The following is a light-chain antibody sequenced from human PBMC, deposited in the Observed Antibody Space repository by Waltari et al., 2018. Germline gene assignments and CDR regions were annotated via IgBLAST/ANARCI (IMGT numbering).Light chain of an antibody. CDR3: HQSYSPLNS. CDR2: AAS. J-gene: IGKJ2*01. V-gene: IGKV1-39*01. Sequence: DIRITQSPSSLSAFLWDRVTISCRSSQTISHYLNWYQQKPGKAPKLLIFAASTLQSGVPSRFTGAGSGRNFTLTISSLQPEDFATYYCHQSYSPLNSFGQGTKLEIK. CDR1: QTISHY.